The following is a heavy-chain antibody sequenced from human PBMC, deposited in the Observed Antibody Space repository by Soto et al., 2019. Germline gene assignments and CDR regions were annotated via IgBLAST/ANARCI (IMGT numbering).Heavy chain of an antibody. CDR1: GGPISSGGYY. CDR2: IYYGGSA. Sequence: SETLSLTCTVSGGPISSGGYYWTWIRQLPGKGLEWIGYIYYGGSAHYNPSLKGRLTISVDTSKNQFSLKLNSVTAADTAVYYCVRDGHYDRSGYLWFYHRGQGTLVTVS. CDR3: VRDGHYDRSGYLWFYH. D-gene: IGHD3-22*01. J-gene: IGHJ5*02. V-gene: IGHV4-31*03.